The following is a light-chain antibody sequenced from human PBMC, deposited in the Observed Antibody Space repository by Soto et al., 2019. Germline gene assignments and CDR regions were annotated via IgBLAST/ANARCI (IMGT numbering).Light chain of an antibody. V-gene: IGKV4-1*01. J-gene: IGKJ4*01. CDR2: WAS. Sequence: DIVMTQSPDSLAVSLGERATINCKSSQSVLYSSNNKNYLAWYQQTPGQPPKLLIYWASTRESGVPDRFSGSGSGTDYTLTISSLQAEEVVFYCCQQYYSPPATFGGGTKVEIK. CDR3: QQYYSPPAT. CDR1: QSVLYSSNNKNY.